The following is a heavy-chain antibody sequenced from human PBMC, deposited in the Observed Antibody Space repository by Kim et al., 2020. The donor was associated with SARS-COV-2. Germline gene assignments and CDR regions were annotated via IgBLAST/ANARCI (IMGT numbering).Heavy chain of an antibody. CDR3: ARVDTMVRGVGKTFDY. Sequence: SETLSLTCTVSGGSISSGGYYWSWIRQHPGKGLEWIGYIYYSGSTYYNPSLKSRVTISVDTSKNQFSLKLSSVTAADTAVYYCARVDTMVRGVGKTFDYWGQGTLVTVSS. J-gene: IGHJ4*02. V-gene: IGHV4-31*03. CDR2: IYYSGST. D-gene: IGHD3-10*01. CDR1: GGSISSGGYY.